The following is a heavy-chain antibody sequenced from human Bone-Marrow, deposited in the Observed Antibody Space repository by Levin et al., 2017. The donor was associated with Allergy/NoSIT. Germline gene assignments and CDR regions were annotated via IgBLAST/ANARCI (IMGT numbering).Heavy chain of an antibody. V-gene: IGHV1-69*13. D-gene: IGHD2-21*02. Sequence: ASVKVSCKPSGGSFTRYAFSWVRQAPGQGLEWMGGLIPILSAPKYAQRFLGRVTLTADESTKTVYMDLNSLRSEDTAVYYCVRSLRETIEVTPASYGLDVWGQGTTVAVSS. CDR3: VRSLRETIEVTPASYGLDV. CDR1: GGSFTRYA. CDR2: LIPILSAP. J-gene: IGHJ6*01.